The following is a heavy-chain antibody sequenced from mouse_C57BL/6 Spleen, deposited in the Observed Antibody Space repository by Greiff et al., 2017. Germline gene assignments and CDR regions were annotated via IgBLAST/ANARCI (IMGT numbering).Heavy chain of an antibody. CDR1: GFTFSDYG. J-gene: IGHJ2*01. Sequence: EVKLMESGGGLVKPGGSLKLSCAASGFTFSDYGMHWVRQAPEKGLEWVAYISSGSSTFSYADTVKGRFTITIDNAKKTLFLQMTSLRSEDTAMYYCAKGCYGSRYLDYWGQGTTLTVSS. D-gene: IGHD1-1*01. CDR2: ISSGSSTF. V-gene: IGHV5-17*01. CDR3: AKGCYGSRYLDY.